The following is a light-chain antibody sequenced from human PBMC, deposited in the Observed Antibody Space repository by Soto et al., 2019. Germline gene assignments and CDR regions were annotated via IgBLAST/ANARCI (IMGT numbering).Light chain of an antibody. CDR2: GAS. Sequence: EIVMTQSPATLSVSPGERATLSCRASQSVSSNLAWYQQKPGQAPRLLTYGASTRATGIPARFSGSGSGTEFTLTISSLQSEDFAVYYCQQYNNWALTFGGGTKVELK. CDR3: QQYNNWALT. V-gene: IGKV3-15*01. CDR1: QSVSSN. J-gene: IGKJ4*01.